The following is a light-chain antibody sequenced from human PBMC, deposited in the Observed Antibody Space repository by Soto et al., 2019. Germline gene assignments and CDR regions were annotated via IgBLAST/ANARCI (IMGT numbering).Light chain of an antibody. CDR1: SSNIGINT. Sequence: QSVLTQPPSASGTPGQRVTISCSGSSSNIGINTVNWYQQLPGTAPKLLIYGTNQRPSGVPDRFSGSKSGNTASLTISGLQADDEADYYCCSYTSTSTHVFGTGTKVTVL. J-gene: IGLJ1*01. CDR2: GTN. CDR3: CSYTSTSTHV. V-gene: IGLV1-44*01.